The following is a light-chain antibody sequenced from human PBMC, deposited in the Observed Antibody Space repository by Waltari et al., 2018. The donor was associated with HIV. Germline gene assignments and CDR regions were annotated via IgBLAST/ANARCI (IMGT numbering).Light chain of an antibody. Sequence: QSTLTQPRPVSGSPGQSVTISCTGTSSDVGSYDYVSWYQQHPGKAPKLIIYDVTTRPSGVPDRFSGSKSGNTASLTISGLQAGDESDFYCCSYAGGYTLVFGGGTKLTVL. CDR1: SSDVGSYDY. V-gene: IGLV2-11*01. CDR3: CSYAGGYTLV. CDR2: DVT. J-gene: IGLJ2*01.